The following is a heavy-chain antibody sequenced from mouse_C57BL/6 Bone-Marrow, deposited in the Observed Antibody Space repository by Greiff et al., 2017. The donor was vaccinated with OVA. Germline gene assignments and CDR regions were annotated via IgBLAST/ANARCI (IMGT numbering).Heavy chain of an antibody. D-gene: IGHD1-1*01. CDR1: GYTFTDYY. V-gene: IGHV1-84*01. J-gene: IGHJ4*01. Sequence: QVQLQQSGPELVKPGASVKISCKASGYTFTDYYLNWVKQRPGPGLEWIGWIYPGSGNTKYNEKFKGKATLTVDTSSSTAYMQLSSLTSEDSAVYFCASQTVVAYYYAMDYWGQGTSVTVSS. CDR3: ASQTVVAYYYAMDY. CDR2: IYPGSGNT.